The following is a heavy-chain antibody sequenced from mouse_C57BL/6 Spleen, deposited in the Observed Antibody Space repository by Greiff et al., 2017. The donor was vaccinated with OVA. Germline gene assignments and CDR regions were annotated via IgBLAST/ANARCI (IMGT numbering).Heavy chain of an antibody. J-gene: IGHJ1*03. CDR1: GFTFTDYY. CDR3: ARYTVEWYFDV. V-gene: IGHV7-3*01. D-gene: IGHD1-1*01. Sequence: EVMLVESGGGLVQPGGSLSLSCAASGFTFTDYYMSWVRQPPGKALEWLGFIRNKANGYTTEYSASVKGRFTISRDNSQSILYLQMNALRAEDSATYYCARYTVEWYFDVWGTGTTVTVSS. CDR2: IRNKANGYTT.